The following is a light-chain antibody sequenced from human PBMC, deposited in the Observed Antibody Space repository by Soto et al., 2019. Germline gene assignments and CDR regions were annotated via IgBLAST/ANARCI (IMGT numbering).Light chain of an antibody. J-gene: IGKJ5*01. CDR2: KVS. Sequence: VAMTQSPVSLPVTPGQSASISCRSRESLVYSGGNTYLNWFQQRPGQSPRRLIYKVSNRDSGVPDRFSGSGSGTDFTLKISRVEAEDVGVYYCMQGTHWPTFGQGTRLEIK. CDR3: MQGTHWPT. CDR1: ESLVYSGGNTY. V-gene: IGKV2-30*01.